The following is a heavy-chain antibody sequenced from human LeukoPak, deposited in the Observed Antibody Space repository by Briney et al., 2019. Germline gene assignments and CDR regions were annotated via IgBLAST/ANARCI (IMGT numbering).Heavy chain of an antibody. D-gene: IGHD3-10*01. CDR3: AKQLFGAAGRYYYYMDV. CDR2: ISSSSSTI. V-gene: IGHV3-48*01. J-gene: IGHJ6*03. Sequence: PGGSLRLSCAASGFTFSSYSMNWVRQAPGKGLEWVSYISSSSSTIYYTDSVKGRFTISRDNAKNSLYLQMNSLRAEDTAVYYCAKQLFGAAGRYYYYMDVWGKGTMVTVSS. CDR1: GFTFSSYS.